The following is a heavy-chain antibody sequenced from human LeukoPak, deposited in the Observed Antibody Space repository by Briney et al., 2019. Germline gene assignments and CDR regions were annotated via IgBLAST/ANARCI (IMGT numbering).Heavy chain of an antibody. Sequence: SQTLSLTCAISGDSVSSNSGAWNWIRQSPSRGLEWLGRTYYRSKWYNDYAVSVKSRITINPDTSKNQFSLKLSSVTAADTAVYYCARAHYDTRFDPWGQGTLVTVSS. D-gene: IGHD3-16*01. V-gene: IGHV6-1*01. CDR1: GDSVSSNSGA. CDR2: TYYRSKWYN. CDR3: ARAHYDTRFDP. J-gene: IGHJ5*02.